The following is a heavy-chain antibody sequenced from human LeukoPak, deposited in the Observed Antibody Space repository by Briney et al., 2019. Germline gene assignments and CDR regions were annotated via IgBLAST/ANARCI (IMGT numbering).Heavy chain of an antibody. V-gene: IGHV7-4-1*02. CDR3: ARDRKETRIAAAGTAWFDP. J-gene: IGHJ5*02. D-gene: IGHD6-13*01. Sequence: GASVKVSCKASEYTFTSYAMNWVRQAPGQGLEWMGWINTNTGNPTYAQGFTGRFVFSLDTSVSTAYLQISSLKAEDIAVYYCARDRKETRIAAAGTAWFDPWGQGTLVTVSS. CDR1: EYTFTSYA. CDR2: INTNTGNP.